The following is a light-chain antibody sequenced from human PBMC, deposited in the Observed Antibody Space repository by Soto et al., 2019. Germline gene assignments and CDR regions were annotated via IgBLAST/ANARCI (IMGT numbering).Light chain of an antibody. V-gene: IGKV3-11*01. Sequence: EIVLTQSPVTLSLSPGDRATLSCRPSQSVSSFLAWYQQKPGQPPRLLIYDVSNRAAGIPARFSGSGSGTDFTRTISSLEPEDFAVYYCQQRTDWPPVYTFGQGNKLEIK. CDR1: QSVSSF. CDR3: QQRTDWPPVYT. J-gene: IGKJ2*01. CDR2: DVS.